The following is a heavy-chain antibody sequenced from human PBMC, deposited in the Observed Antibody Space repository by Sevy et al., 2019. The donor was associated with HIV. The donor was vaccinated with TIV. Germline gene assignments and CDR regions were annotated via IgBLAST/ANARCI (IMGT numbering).Heavy chain of an antibody. CDR3: ARRSAGQWLAVYYFDS. CDR1: GDSITRSAYY. V-gene: IGHV4-39*01. CDR2: ISSSGST. Sequence: ETLSLTCSVSGDSITRSAYYWAWIRQPPGKGLEWIGSISSSGSTYHNASLKGRLTMAVDTSKSQFSLTLESVTAADTAVYYCARRSAGQWLAVYYFDSWGQGTLVTVSS. D-gene: IGHD6-19*01. J-gene: IGHJ4*02.